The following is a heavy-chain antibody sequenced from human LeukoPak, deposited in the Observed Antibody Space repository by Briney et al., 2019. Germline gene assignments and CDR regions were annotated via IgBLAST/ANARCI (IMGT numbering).Heavy chain of an antibody. D-gene: IGHD2-21*02. CDR3: ARGLFLCGRDCYSLGNFDY. CDR2: INAGNGNT. Sequence: GASVKVSCKASGYTFTSYAMHWVRQAPGQRLEWMGWINAGNGNTKYSQKFQGRVTVTADTSTTTAYMELRSLRSDDTAVYYCARGLFLCGRDCYSLGNFDYWGQGTLVTVSS. V-gene: IGHV1-3*01. CDR1: GYTFTSYA. J-gene: IGHJ4*02.